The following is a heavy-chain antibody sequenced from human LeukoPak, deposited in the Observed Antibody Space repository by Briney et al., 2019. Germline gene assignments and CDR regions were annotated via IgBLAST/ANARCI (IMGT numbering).Heavy chain of an antibody. Sequence: SETLSLTCTVSGGSISSYYWSWIRQPPGKGPKWIGYIYYSGSTSYSPSLRSRVTISVDTSKNQFSLKLSSVTAADTAVYYCARETSQKGAHYMDVWGKGTTVTVSS. J-gene: IGHJ6*03. V-gene: IGHV4-59*01. D-gene: IGHD3-16*01. CDR1: GGSISSYY. CDR2: IYYSGST. CDR3: ARETSQKGAHYMDV.